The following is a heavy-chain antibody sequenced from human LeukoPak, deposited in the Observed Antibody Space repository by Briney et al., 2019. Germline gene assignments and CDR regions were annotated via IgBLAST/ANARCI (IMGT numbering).Heavy chain of an antibody. CDR1: GGSLSNYY. Sequence: PSGTLSLTCTVSGGSLSNYYWSWIRQPPGKGLEWVGYIYYSGSTNYNPSLKSRVTMPVDTSKNQFSLKLSSVTAADTAVYYCARDNGYSYGSDIYWYFGLWGRGTLVTVSS. V-gene: IGHV4-59*01. D-gene: IGHD5-18*01. J-gene: IGHJ2*01. CDR2: IYYSGST. CDR3: ARDNGYSYGSDIYWYFGL.